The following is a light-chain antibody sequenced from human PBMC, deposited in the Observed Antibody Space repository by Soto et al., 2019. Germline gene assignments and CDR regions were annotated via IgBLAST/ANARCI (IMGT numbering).Light chain of an antibody. CDR2: GAS. J-gene: IGKJ4*01. CDR1: QSVSSSY. Sequence: EFGLSRPPAPLLFPPGKKAPPPSGASQSVSSSYLAWYQQKPGQAPRLLIYGASSRATGIPDRFSGSGSGTDFTLTISRLEPEDFAVYYCQQYGSSPLFGGGTKVDIK. CDR3: QQYGSSPL. V-gene: IGKV3-20*01.